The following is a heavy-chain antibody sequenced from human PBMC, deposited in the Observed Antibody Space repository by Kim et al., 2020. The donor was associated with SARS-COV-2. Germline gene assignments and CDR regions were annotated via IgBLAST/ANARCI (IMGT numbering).Heavy chain of an antibody. J-gene: IGHJ4*02. D-gene: IGHD3-10*01. CDR1: GFTFSSYS. CDR2: ISSSSSYI. V-gene: IGHV3-21*01. Sequence: GGSLRLSCAASGFTFSSYSMNWVRQAPGKGLEWVSSISSSSSYIYYADSVKGRFTISRDNAKNSLYLQMNSLRAEDTAVYYCARDLGRGPYGSGSIDWGQGTLVTVSS. CDR3: ARDLGRGPYGSGSID.